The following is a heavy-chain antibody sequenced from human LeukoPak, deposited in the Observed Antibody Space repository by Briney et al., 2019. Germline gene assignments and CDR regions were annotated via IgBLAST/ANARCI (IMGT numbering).Heavy chain of an antibody. Sequence: PGGSLRLSCAASGFTFTSYAMNWVRQAPGKGLEWVSAISAGADSTYYSDSVKGRFTISRDNSKNTLYLQMNSLRAGDTAVYHCAKRRYCSSTTCRDFDYWGQGTLVTVSS. J-gene: IGHJ4*02. CDR3: AKRRYCSSTTCRDFDY. CDR1: GFTFTSYA. D-gene: IGHD2-2*01. CDR2: ISAGADST. V-gene: IGHV3-23*01.